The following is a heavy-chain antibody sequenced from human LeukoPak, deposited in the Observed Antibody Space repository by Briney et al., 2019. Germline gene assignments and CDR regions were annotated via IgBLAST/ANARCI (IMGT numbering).Heavy chain of an antibody. CDR1: GGSISSYY. J-gene: IGHJ6*03. CDR2: IYTSGST. V-gene: IGHV4-4*07. CDR3: ARDDGNYGPGYYYYMDV. Sequence: SSETLSLTCTVSGGSISSYYWSWIRQPAGKGLEWIGRIYTSGSTNYNPSLKSRVTISVDKSKNQFSLKLGSVTAADTAVYYWARDDGNYGPGYYYYMDVWGKGTTVTVS. D-gene: IGHD1-7*01.